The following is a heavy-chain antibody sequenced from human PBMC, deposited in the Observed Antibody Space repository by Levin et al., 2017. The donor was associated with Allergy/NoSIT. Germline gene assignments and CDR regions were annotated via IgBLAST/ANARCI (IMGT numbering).Heavy chain of an antibody. D-gene: IGHD6-13*01. V-gene: IGHV3-48*03. CDR2: ISSSGSTI. CDR1: GFTFSSYE. J-gene: IGHJ3*02. Sequence: GGSLRLSCAASGFTFSSYEMNWVRQAPGKGLEWVSYISSSGSTIYYADSVKGRFTISRDNAKNSLYLQMNSLRAEDTAVYYCARDDSAAAVIWGQGTMVTVSS. CDR3: ARDDSAAAVI.